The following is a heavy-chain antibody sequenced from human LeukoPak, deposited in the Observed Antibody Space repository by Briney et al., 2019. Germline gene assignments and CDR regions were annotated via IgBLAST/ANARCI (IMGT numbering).Heavy chain of an antibody. CDR1: GYTFTNYH. CDR2: VNPSGGST. Sequence: ASVKVSCKASGYTFTNYHMNWVRQAPGQGLEWMGLVNPSGGSTTNAQKFQGRVIMTRDMSTSTVYMELSSLRSEDTAVYFCARYGHSPFFDYWGQGTLVIVSS. V-gene: IGHV1-46*01. CDR3: ARYGHSPFFDY. J-gene: IGHJ4*02. D-gene: IGHD4-17*01.